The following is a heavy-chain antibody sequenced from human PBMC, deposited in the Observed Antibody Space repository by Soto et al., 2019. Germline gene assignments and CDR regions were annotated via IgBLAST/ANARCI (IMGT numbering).Heavy chain of an antibody. J-gene: IGHJ4*02. CDR2: IYSGGST. CDR1: GFTVSSNY. D-gene: IGHD3-10*01. CDR3: CAQIEFGFDY. V-gene: IGHV3-53*01. Sequence: GGSLRLSCAASGFTVSSNYMSWVRQAPGKGLEWVSVIYSGGSTYYADSVKGRFTISRDNSKNTLYLLMNSLRAEDTAVYYCCAQIEFGFDYWGQGTLVTVSS.